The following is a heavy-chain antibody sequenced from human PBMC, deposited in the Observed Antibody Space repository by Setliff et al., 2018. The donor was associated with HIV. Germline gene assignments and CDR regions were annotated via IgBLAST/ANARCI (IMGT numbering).Heavy chain of an antibody. CDR2: INHNKSS. Sequence: PSETLSLTCAVYGESLSDYYWSWIRQPPGKGLEWIGEINHNKSSDYNPSLKSRVTMSVDTSNNHFSLKLSSVTAADTAVYYCARHDCGGDCSINWFDPWGQGTLVTVSS. D-gene: IGHD2-21*02. J-gene: IGHJ5*02. CDR3: ARHDCGGDCSINWFDP. V-gene: IGHV4-34*01. CDR1: GESLSDYY.